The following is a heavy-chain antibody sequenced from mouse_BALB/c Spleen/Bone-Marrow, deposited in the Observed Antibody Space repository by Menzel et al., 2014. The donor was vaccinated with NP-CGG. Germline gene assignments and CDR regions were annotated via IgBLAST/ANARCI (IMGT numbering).Heavy chain of an antibody. V-gene: IGHV1-69*02. Sequence: QVQLQQSGAEFVKPGASVKVSCKASGYTFTNYWTQWVKQRPGQGLEWIGEIEPSDSYTNYNQDFKGKATLTVDKSSSTAYMQLSSLTSEDSAVYYCARGRTTVVSDYWGQGTSLTVSS. CDR2: IEPSDSYT. D-gene: IGHD1-1*01. CDR3: ARGRTTVVSDY. J-gene: IGHJ2*02. CDR1: GYTFTNYW.